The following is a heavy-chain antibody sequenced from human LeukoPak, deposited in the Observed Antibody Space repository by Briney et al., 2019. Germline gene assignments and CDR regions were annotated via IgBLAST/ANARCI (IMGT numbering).Heavy chain of an antibody. J-gene: IGHJ4*02. CDR1: GFTFSGYA. CDR3: ARDYGGSSPFDY. CDR2: ISSSDSTI. D-gene: IGHD4-23*01. Sequence: GGSLRLSCAASGFTFSGYAMHWVRQAPGKGLEWVSYISSSDSTIYYADSVKGRFTISRDNAKNSLYLQMNSLRAEDTAVYYCARDYGGSSPFDYWGQGTLVTVSS. V-gene: IGHV3-48*03.